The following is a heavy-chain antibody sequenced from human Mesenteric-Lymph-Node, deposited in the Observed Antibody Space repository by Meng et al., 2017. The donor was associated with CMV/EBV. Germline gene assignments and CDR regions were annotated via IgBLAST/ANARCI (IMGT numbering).Heavy chain of an antibody. Sequence: SETLSLTCTVSGGSISSSSYYWGWIRQPPGKGLEWIGSIYHSGSTYYNPSLKSRVTISVDTSKNQFSLKPSSVTAADTAVYYCARVLTTFDAFDIWGQGTMVTVSS. D-gene: IGHD4-11*01. V-gene: IGHV4-39*07. CDR3: ARVLTTFDAFDI. CDR1: GGSISSSSYY. CDR2: IYHSGST. J-gene: IGHJ3*02.